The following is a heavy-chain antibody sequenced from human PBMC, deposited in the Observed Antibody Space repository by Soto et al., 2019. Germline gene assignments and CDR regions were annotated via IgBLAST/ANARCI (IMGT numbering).Heavy chain of an antibody. CDR3: ARDALSAQYYYDSSGYNDY. D-gene: IGHD3-22*01. J-gene: IGHJ4*02. Sequence: PGGSLRLSCAASGFTFSSYAMHWVRQAPGKGLEWVAVISYDGSNKYYADSVKGRFTISRDNSKDTLYLQMNSLRAEDTAVYYCARDALSAQYYYDSSGYNDYWGQGTLVTVSS. V-gene: IGHV3-30-3*01. CDR1: GFTFSSYA. CDR2: ISYDGSNK.